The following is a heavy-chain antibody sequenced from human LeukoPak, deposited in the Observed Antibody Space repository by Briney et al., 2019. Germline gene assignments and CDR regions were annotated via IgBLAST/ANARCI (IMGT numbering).Heavy chain of an antibody. J-gene: IGHJ4*02. CDR1: GFTFSSYA. V-gene: IGHV3-23*01. D-gene: IGHD6-19*01. CDR3: AKDLRGIAVAGMSSGFDY. CDR2: ISGSGGST. Sequence: PGGSLRLSCAASGFTFSSYAMSWVRQAPGKGLEWVSAISGSGGSTYYADSVKGRFTISRDNSKNTLYLQMNSLRAEDTALYYCAKDLRGIAVAGMSSGFDYWGQGTLVTVSS.